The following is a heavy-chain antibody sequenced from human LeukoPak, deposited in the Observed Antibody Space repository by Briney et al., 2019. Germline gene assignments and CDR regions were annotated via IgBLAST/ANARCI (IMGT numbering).Heavy chain of an antibody. J-gene: IGHJ4*02. CDR3: ARDHDYGDYATDY. CDR2: ISSSSSTI. D-gene: IGHD4-17*01. Sequence: GGSLRLSCAASGFTFSSYSMNWVRQAPGKGLEWVSYISSSSSTIYYADSVKGRFTISRDNAKNSLYLQMNSLRAEDTAVYYCARDHDYGDYATDYWGQGTLVTVSS. V-gene: IGHV3-48*01. CDR1: GFTFSSYS.